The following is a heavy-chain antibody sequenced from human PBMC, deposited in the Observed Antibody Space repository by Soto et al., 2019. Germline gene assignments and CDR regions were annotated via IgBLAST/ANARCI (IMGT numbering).Heavy chain of an antibody. CDR1: GGIFMDHA. CDR3: ASERVAEMATGGYFDS. CDR2: IVTLFGTP. Sequence: VQLVQSGAEVKKPGSSVRISCKIAGGIFMDHAFSWVQQAPGQGLEWVGGIVTLFGTPTYAGSFQGRVTITADESSSTAYMELSSLRYEDTAIYYCASERVAEMATGGYFDSWGQGTLVTVSS. V-gene: IGHV1-69*01. D-gene: IGHD5-12*01. J-gene: IGHJ4*02.